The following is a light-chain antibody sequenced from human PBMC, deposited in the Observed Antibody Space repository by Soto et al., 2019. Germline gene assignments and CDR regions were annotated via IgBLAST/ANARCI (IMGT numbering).Light chain of an antibody. CDR1: QSVSSN. Sequence: IVMTHSPATLSVSPGERATLSCRASQSVSSNLAWYQQKPGQAPRLLIYGASNRATGIPDRFSGSGSGTDFTLTISRLEPEDFAVYYCQQYGSSPRTFGQGTKVDIK. CDR2: GAS. V-gene: IGKV3-20*01. J-gene: IGKJ1*01. CDR3: QQYGSSPRT.